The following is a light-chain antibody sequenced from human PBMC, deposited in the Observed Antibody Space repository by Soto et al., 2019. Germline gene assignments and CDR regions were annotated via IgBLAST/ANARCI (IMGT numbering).Light chain of an antibody. CDR1: QSVSSSN. V-gene: IGKV3-20*01. Sequence: EIVLTQSPGTLSVSPGEGATLSCRASQSVSSSNLAWYQQKPGQAPRLLIYGASSRATGIPDRFSGSGSGTDFTLTIRRLEPEDFAVYYCQQYGSPPPRFGGGTKVDIK. CDR2: GAS. CDR3: QQYGSPPPR. J-gene: IGKJ4*02.